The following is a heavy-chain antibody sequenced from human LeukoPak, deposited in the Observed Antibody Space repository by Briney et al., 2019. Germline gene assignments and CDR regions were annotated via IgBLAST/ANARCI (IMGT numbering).Heavy chain of an antibody. V-gene: IGHV1-69*13. CDR1: GGTFSSYA. J-gene: IGHJ6*03. CDR3: ASHYCSSTSCRRRTYYYYMDV. D-gene: IGHD2-2*01. Sequence: SVKVSCKASGGTFSSYAISWVRQAPGQGLEWMGGIIPIFGTANYAQKFQGRVTITADESTSTAYMELSSLRSEDTAVYYCASHYCSSTSCRRRTYYYYMDVWGKGTTVTVSS. CDR2: IIPIFGTA.